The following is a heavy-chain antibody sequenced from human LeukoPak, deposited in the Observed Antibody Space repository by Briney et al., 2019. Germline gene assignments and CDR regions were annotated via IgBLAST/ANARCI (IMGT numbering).Heavy chain of an antibody. CDR3: ARRVEYSSGWLFDY. V-gene: IGHV5-51*01. CDR1: GYRFTSYW. Sequence: GESLQISCKGSGYRFTSYWIGWVRQMPGKGLEGMGIIYPGDSDTRYSPSFQGQVTISADKSISTAYLQWSSLKASDTAMYYCARRVEYSSGWLFDYWGQGTLVTVSS. D-gene: IGHD6-19*01. CDR2: IYPGDSDT. J-gene: IGHJ4*02.